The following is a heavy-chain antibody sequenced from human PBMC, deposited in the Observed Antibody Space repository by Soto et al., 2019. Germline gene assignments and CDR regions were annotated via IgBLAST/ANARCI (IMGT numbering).Heavy chain of an antibody. CDR2: ISAYNGNT. CDR3: ASWLVGGWLQKVDAFDI. CDR1: GYTFTSYG. V-gene: IGHV1-18*04. Sequence: QVQLVQSGAEVKKPGASVKVSCKASGYTFTSYGISWVRQAPGQGLEWMGWISAYNGNTNYAQKLQGRVTMTTDTSTSTAYMELRSRRSDDTAVYYCASWLVGGWLQKVDAFDICGQGTMVTVSS. D-gene: IGHD3-22*01. J-gene: IGHJ3*02.